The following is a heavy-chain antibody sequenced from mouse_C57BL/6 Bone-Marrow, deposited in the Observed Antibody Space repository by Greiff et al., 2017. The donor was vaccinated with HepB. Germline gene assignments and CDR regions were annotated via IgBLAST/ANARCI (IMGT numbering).Heavy chain of an antibody. V-gene: IGHV3-6*01. CDR2: ISYDGSN. CDR1: GYSITSGYY. CDR3: ARDPLPYYYFFDY. D-gene: IGHD1-1*01. Sequence: VQLQQSGPGLVKPSQSLSLTCSVTGYSITSGYYWNWIRQFPGNKLEWMGYISYDGSNNYNPSLKNRISITRDTSKNQFFLKLNSVTTEDTATYYCARDPLPYYYFFDYWGQGTTLTVSS. J-gene: IGHJ2*01.